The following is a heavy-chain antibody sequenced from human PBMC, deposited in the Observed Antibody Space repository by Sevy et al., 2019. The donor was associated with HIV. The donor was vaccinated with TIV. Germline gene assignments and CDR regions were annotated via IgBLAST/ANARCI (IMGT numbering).Heavy chain of an antibody. CDR1: GYSISSGYY. Sequence: SETLSLTCTVSGYSISSGYYWGWIRQPPGKGLEWIGSIYHSGSTYYNPSLKSRVTISVVTSKNQFSLKLSSVTAADTAVYYCASTPMENYGDYDFDYWGQGTLVTVSS. CDR2: IYHSGST. J-gene: IGHJ4*02. D-gene: IGHD4-17*01. CDR3: ASTPMENYGDYDFDY. V-gene: IGHV4-38-2*02.